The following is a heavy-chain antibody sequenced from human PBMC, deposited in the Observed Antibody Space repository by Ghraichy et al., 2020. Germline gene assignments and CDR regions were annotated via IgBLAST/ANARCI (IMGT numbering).Heavy chain of an antibody. Sequence: GGSLRLSCAASGFTFSSYGMHWVRQAPGKGLEWVAVIWYDGSNKYYADSVKGRFTISRDNSKNTLYLQMNSLRAEDTAVYYCARGYSSSWGDWFDPWGQGTLVTVSS. CDR3: ARGYSSSWGDWFDP. CDR1: GFTFSSYG. CDR2: IWYDGSNK. D-gene: IGHD6-13*01. V-gene: IGHV3-33*08. J-gene: IGHJ5*02.